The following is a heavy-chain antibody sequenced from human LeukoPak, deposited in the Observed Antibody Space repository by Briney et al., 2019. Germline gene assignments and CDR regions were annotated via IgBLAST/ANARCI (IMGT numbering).Heavy chain of an antibody. D-gene: IGHD2-15*01. J-gene: IGHJ4*02. Sequence: PGGSPRLSCAASGFTFSSYAMSWVRQAPGKGLEWVSAISGSGGSTYYADSVKGRFTISRDNSKNTLYLQMNSLRAEDTAVYYCAKDSEPYCSGGSCPFDYWGQGTLVTVSS. CDR2: ISGSGGST. CDR1: GFTFSSYA. V-gene: IGHV3-23*01. CDR3: AKDSEPYCSGGSCPFDY.